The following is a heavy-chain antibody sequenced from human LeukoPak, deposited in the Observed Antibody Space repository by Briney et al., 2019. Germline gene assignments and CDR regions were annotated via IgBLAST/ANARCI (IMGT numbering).Heavy chain of an antibody. Sequence: ASVKVSCKASGYTFTSYYMHWVRQTPGQGLEWMGIINPSGGSTSYAQKFQGRVTMTRDMSTSTVYMELSSLRSEDTAVYYCARVLKVEYSSSPFDYWGQGTLVTVSS. CDR1: GYTFTSYY. V-gene: IGHV1-46*01. J-gene: IGHJ4*02. D-gene: IGHD6-6*01. CDR2: INPSGGST. CDR3: ARVLKVEYSSSPFDY.